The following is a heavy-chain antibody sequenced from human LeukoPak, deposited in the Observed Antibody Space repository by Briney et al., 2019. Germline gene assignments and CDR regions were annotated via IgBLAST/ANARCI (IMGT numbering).Heavy chain of an antibody. V-gene: IGHV3-53*01. Sequence: PGESLRLSCAASGFTVSGNYMSWVRQAPGKGLGWVSVSYSGGSTYYADSVKGRFTISRDNSKNTVYLQMNSLRAEDTAVYYCARPNYGSGTYPLYYWGQGTLVTVSS. D-gene: IGHD3-10*01. CDR2: SYSGGST. J-gene: IGHJ4*02. CDR3: ARPNYGSGTYPLYY. CDR1: GFTVSGNY.